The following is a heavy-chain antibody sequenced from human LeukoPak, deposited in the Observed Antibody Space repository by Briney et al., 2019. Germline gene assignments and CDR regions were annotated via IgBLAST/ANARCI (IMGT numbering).Heavy chain of an antibody. CDR1: GFTFSNYW. V-gene: IGHV3-7*03. Sequence: GGSLGLSCAASGFTFSNYWMTWVRQAPGKGLEWVANIKEDGSEKYYVDCVKGRFTISRDNAKNSLYLQMNSLRAEDTAVYYCGRDMDVWGQGTTVTVSS. CDR3: GRDMDV. J-gene: IGHJ6*02. CDR2: IKEDGSEK.